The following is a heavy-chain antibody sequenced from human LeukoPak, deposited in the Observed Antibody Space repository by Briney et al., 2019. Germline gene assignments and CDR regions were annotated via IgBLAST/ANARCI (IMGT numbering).Heavy chain of an antibody. V-gene: IGHV4-30-4*01. CDR2: IYYSGST. CDR1: GGSISSGDYY. CDR3: AREEPRGYYGMDV. Sequence: SQTLSLTCTVSGGSISSGDYYWSWIRQPPGKGLEWIGYIYYSGSTYYNPSLKSRVTISVDTSKNQFSLKLSSVTAADTAVYYCAREEPRGYYGMDVWGQGTTVTVSS. J-gene: IGHJ6*02.